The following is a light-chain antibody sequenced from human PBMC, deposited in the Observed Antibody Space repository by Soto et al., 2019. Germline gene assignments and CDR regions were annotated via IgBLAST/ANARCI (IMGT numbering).Light chain of an antibody. J-gene: IGKJ1*01. Sequence: EIVLTQSPGTLSLSPGERATLSCRASQSVNINYLAWYQRKPGQAPRLLIYGASNRATDIPYRFSASGSVKDFTITITRLEPEDFAVYYCQQYDSSPPTFGQGTKVEIK. V-gene: IGKV3-20*01. CDR1: QSVNINY. CDR3: QQYDSSPPT. CDR2: GAS.